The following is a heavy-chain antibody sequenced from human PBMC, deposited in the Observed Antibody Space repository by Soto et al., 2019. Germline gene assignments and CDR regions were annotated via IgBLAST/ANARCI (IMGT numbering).Heavy chain of an antibody. V-gene: IGHV7-4-1*01. Sequence: ASVKVSCKASGYTFTSYGISWVRQAPGQGLEWMGWINTNTGNPTYAQGFTGRFVFSLDTSVSTAYLQICSLKAEDTAVYYCAREGSLTYYYYGMDVWGQGTTVTVSS. CDR2: INTNTGNP. D-gene: IGHD2-15*01. CDR1: GYTFTSYG. J-gene: IGHJ6*02. CDR3: AREGSLTYYYYGMDV.